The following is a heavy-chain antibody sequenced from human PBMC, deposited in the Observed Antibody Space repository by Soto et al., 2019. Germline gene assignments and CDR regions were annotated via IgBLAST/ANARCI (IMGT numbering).Heavy chain of an antibody. CDR1: GYTFTSYG. V-gene: IGHV1-18*01. Sequence: QVQLVQSGAEVKKPGSSVKVSCKASGYTFTSYGISWVRQAPGHGLEWMGWISADNGNTNYAQKLQGRVTMTTDTSTSTAYMELRSLRSDDTGVYYCARDHGIVLMVYAINSWFDPWGQGTVVTVSS. CDR3: ARDHGIVLMVYAINSWFDP. J-gene: IGHJ5*02. D-gene: IGHD2-8*01. CDR2: ISADNGNT.